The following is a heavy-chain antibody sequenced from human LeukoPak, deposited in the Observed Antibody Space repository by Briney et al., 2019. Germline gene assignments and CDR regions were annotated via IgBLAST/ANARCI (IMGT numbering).Heavy chain of an antibody. CDR3: ARGSDSDY. Sequence: ASVKVSCKASGYTFTNYGISWVRQAPGQGLEWMGWISAYNGDTNYAQKLQDRVTMTTDTSTTTSYMELRSLRSDDTAVYYCARGSDSDYWGQGTLVTVSS. V-gene: IGHV1-18*01. J-gene: IGHJ4*02. D-gene: IGHD2-21*02. CDR1: GYTFTNYG. CDR2: ISAYNGDT.